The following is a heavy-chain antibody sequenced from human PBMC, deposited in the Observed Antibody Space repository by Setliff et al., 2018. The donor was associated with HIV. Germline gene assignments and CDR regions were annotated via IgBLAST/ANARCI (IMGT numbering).Heavy chain of an antibody. CDR3: TRKLAPGHGMDV. D-gene: IGHD3-3*02. CDR2: INQDGSEK. J-gene: IGHJ6*02. V-gene: IGHV3-7*01. CDR1: GFTFSTYA. Sequence: GSLRLSCAASGFTFSTYAMHWVRQAPGKGLEWVANINQDGSEKNYVDSVKGRFTISRDNAKNSLYLQMDSLRVEDTTVYYCTRKLAPGHGMDVWGQGTTVTVSS.